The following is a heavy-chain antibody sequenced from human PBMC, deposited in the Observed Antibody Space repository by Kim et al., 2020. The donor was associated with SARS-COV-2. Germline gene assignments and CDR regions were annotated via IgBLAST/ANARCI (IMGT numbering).Heavy chain of an antibody. CDR2: IYYSETP. J-gene: IGHJ6*02. Sequence: SETLSLTCNVSGESVKTSSWTWVRQPPGKALEWVGFIYYSETPKYNPALQSRLTMSLDMSKNQFFLRLTDVTTADTAIYYCARDGNAVYGMDVWGQGTT. CDR3: ARDGNAVYGMDV. CDR1: GESVKTSS. D-gene: IGHD1-20*01. V-gene: IGHV4-59*02.